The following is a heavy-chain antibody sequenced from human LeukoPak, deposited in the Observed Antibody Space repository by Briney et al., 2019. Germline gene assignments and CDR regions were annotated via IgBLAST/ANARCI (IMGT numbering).Heavy chain of an antibody. CDR3: ARWYQLPYDAFDI. Sequence: SVKVSCKASGGTFISYAISWVGQAPGQGREWMGGIIPIFRTANYAQKFQGRVTITTDDSTSTAYMDLSSLRSEVTSVYYCARWYQLPYDAFDICVQGTMDTVSS. D-gene: IGHD2-2*02. J-gene: IGHJ3*02. CDR1: GGTFISYA. V-gene: IGHV1-69*05. CDR2: IIPIFRTA.